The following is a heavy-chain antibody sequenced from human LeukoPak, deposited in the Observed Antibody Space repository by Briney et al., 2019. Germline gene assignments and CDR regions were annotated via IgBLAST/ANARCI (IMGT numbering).Heavy chain of an antibody. CDR2: INPNSGGT. J-gene: IGHJ6*02. Sequence: ASVKVSCKASGYTFTSYDINWVRQATGQGLEWMGWINPNSGGTNYAQKFQGRVTMTRDTSISTAYMELSRLRSDDTAVYYCARDGASEAYYYYYGMDVWGQGTTVTVSS. V-gene: IGHV1-2*02. CDR3: ARDGASEAYYYYYGMDV. D-gene: IGHD4/OR15-4a*01. CDR1: GYTFTSYD.